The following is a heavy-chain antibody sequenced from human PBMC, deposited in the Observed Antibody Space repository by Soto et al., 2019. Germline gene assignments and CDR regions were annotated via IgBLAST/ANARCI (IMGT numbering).Heavy chain of an antibody. Sequence: SETLSLTCAVSGGSISSSNWWSWVRQPPGKGLEWIGEIYHSGSTNYNPSLKSRVTISVDKSKNQFSLKLSSVTAADTVVYYCASQKLGYCSGGSCSGFDYWGQGTLVTVSS. CDR1: GGSISSSNW. V-gene: IGHV4-4*02. CDR3: ASQKLGYCSGGSCSGFDY. D-gene: IGHD2-15*01. J-gene: IGHJ4*02. CDR2: IYHSGST.